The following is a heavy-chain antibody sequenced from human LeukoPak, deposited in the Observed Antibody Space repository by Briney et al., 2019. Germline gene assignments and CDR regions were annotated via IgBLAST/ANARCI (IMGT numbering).Heavy chain of an antibody. CDR3: ARDTAVAQPIDY. D-gene: IGHD6-19*01. CDR1: GGSISSYY. J-gene: IGHJ4*02. V-gene: IGHV4-4*07. Sequence: SETLSLTCTVSGGSISSYYGSWLRQPAGRGLASIGPVFTSDNTNYNPSLKRRLTIPIDTSKNQFSLNLSSVTAADPAVYYCARDTAVAQPIDYWGQGTLVTVSS. CDR2: VFTSDNT.